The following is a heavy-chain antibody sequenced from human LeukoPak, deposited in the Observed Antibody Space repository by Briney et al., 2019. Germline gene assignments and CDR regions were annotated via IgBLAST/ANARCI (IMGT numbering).Heavy chain of an antibody. CDR3: ARVVGSTSPMDY. V-gene: IGHV3-21*01. CDR1: GFTFSSYS. CDR2: ISSSSSYI. D-gene: IGHD2-2*01. Sequence: GGSLRLSCAASGFTFSSYSMNWVHQAPGKGLEWVSSISSSSSYIYYADSVKGRFTISRDNAKNSLYLQMNSLRAEDTAVYYCARVVGSTSPMDYWGQGTLVTVSS. J-gene: IGHJ4*02.